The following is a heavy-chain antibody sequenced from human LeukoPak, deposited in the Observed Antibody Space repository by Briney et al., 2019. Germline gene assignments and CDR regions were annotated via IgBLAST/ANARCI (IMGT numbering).Heavy chain of an antibody. V-gene: IGHV1-24*01. CDR3: ATESPIDNWNYGGDYGMDV. Sequence: ASVKVSCKVSGYTLTELSMHWVRQAPGKGLEWRGGFDPEDGETIYAQKFQGRVTMTEDTSTDTAYMELSSPRSEDTAVYYCATESPIDNWNYGGDYGMDVRGQGTTVTVSS. D-gene: IGHD1-7*01. J-gene: IGHJ6*02. CDR2: FDPEDGET. CDR1: GYTLTELS.